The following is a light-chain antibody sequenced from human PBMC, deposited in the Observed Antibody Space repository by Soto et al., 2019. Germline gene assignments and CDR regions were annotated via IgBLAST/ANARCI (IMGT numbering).Light chain of an antibody. CDR1: QGVGRW. J-gene: IGKJ4*01. CDR3: QQFYSWPLT. CDR2: DAS. Sequence: DIQMTQSPSTLSASAGDRVTLSCRASQGVGRWLAWYQQKPGKAPKLLIYDASSMETGIPARFSGSGAGTEFTLTISSLQPEDFAAYYCQQFYSWPLTFGGGTKVDIK. V-gene: IGKV1-5*01.